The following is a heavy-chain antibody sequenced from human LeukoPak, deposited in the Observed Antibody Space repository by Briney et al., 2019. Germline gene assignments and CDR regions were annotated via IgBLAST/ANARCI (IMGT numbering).Heavy chain of an antibody. CDR2: IKTKTDGWTT. CDR1: GFTFSSYT. D-gene: IGHD3-3*01. CDR3: STTHYNFGDLDH. Sequence: GGSLRLSCAASGFTFSSYTMNWVRQAPGKGLEWVGHIKTKTDGWTTNYAAPVKGRFTISRDDSKNMVYLQMNSLKTEDTAVYYCSTTHYNFGDLDHWGQGALVTVSS. V-gene: IGHV3-15*01. J-gene: IGHJ4*02.